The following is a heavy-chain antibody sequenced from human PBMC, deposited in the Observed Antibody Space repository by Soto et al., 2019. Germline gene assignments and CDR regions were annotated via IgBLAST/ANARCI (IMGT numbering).Heavy chain of an antibody. J-gene: IGHJ6*02. Sequence: GGSLRLSCAASGFTFSSYGMHWVRQAPGKGLEWVVVIWYDGSNKYYADSVKGRFTISRDNSKNTLYLQMNSLRAEDTAVYYCARGYSSGWSIKRLYYYYYGMDVWGQGTTVTVSS. CDR2: IWYDGSNK. D-gene: IGHD6-19*01. CDR3: ARGYSSGWSIKRLYYYYYGMDV. CDR1: GFTFSSYG. V-gene: IGHV3-33*01.